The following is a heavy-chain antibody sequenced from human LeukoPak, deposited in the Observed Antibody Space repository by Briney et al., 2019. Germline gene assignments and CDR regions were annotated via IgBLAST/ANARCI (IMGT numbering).Heavy chain of an antibody. V-gene: IGHV4-34*01. CDR1: GGSFSGYY. J-gene: IGHJ5*02. Sequence: SETLSLTCAVYGGSFSGYYWSWIRQPPGKGLEWIGEINHSGSTNYNPSLKSRVTISVDTSKNQFSLKLSSVTAADTAVYYCARDRSGWYKNWFDPWGQGTLVTVSS. CDR2: INHSGST. D-gene: IGHD6-19*01. CDR3: ARDRSGWYKNWFDP.